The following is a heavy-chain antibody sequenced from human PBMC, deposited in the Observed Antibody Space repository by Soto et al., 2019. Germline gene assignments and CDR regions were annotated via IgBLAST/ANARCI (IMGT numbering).Heavy chain of an antibody. J-gene: IGHJ4*02. V-gene: IGHV1-2*04. CDR3: ARTIGSGDFDY. CDR2: INPSSGGT. CDR1: GYTFTGYY. Sequence: VSVKVSCKASGYTFTGYYIHWVRQAPGQGLEWMGWINPSSGGTSYAQKFQGWITMTRDTSITTAYMELSRLKSDDTAVYYCARTIGSGDFDYWGQGTLVTVSS. D-gene: IGHD1-26*01.